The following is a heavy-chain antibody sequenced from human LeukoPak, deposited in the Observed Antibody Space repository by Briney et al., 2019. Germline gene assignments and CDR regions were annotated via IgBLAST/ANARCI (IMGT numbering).Heavy chain of an antibody. V-gene: IGHV1-2*02. J-gene: IGHJ4*02. CDR2: INPNSGGT. CDR1: GYTFTGYY. CDR3: ASGPGAAAGTADY. D-gene: IGHD6-13*01. Sequence: ASVKVSCKASGYTFTGYYMHWVRQPPGQGLEWMGWINPNSGGTNYAQKFQGRVTMTRDTSISTAYMELSRLRSDDTAVYYCASGPGAAAGTADYWGQGTLVTVSS.